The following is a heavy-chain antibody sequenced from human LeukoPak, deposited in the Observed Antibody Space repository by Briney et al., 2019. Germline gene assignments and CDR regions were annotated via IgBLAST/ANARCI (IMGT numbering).Heavy chain of an antibody. CDR1: GGSFSGYY. Sequence: SETLSLTCAVYGGSFSGYYWSWIRQPPGKGLEWIGEINHSGSTNYNPSLKSRVTISVDTPKNQFSLKLSSVTAADTAVYYCARGGVRSSSWYRYWGQGTLVTVSS. D-gene: IGHD6-13*01. V-gene: IGHV4-34*01. CDR2: INHSGST. CDR3: ARGGVRSSSWYRY. J-gene: IGHJ4*02.